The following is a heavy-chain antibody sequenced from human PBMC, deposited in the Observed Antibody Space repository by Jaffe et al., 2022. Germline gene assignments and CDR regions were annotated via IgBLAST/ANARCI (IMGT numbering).Heavy chain of an antibody. CDR1: GGSISSGSYY. D-gene: IGHD1-26*01. V-gene: IGHV4-61*02. Sequence: QVQLQESGPGLVKPSQTLSLTCTVSGGSISSGSYYWSWIRQPAGKGLEWIGRIYTSGSTNYNPSLKSRVTISVDTSKNQFSLKLSSVTAADTAVYYCARDSFHGWDAFDIWGQGTMVTVSS. CDR3: ARDSFHGWDAFDI. CDR2: IYTSGST. J-gene: IGHJ3*02.